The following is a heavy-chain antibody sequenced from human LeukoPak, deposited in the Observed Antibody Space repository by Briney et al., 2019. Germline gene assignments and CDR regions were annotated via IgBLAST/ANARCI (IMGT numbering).Heavy chain of an antibody. CDR1: GFIFNTYG. V-gene: IGHV3-30*06. Sequence: PGGSLRLSCAASGFIFNTYGMHWVRQAPGKGLDWVAFISLDGVTKNYADSVKGRLTISRDESKSTLFLQMNSLRPEDTAVYYCAREWNSGYDDAFDIWGQGTMVTVSS. J-gene: IGHJ3*02. CDR3: AREWNSGYDDAFDI. D-gene: IGHD5-12*01. CDR2: ISLDGVTK.